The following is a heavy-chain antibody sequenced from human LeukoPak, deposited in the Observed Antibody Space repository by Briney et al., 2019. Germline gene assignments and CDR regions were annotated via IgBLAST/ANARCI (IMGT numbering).Heavy chain of an antibody. D-gene: IGHD4/OR15-4a*01. V-gene: IGHV1-69*13. CDR2: IIPIFGTA. CDR1: GGTFSSYA. J-gene: IGHJ4*02. Sequence: ASVKVSCKASGGTFSSYAISWVRQAPGQGLEWMGGIIPIFGTANYAQKFQGRVTITADESTSTAYMELSSLRSEDTAVYYCARDTYGGNRPFDYWGQGTLVTVSS. CDR3: ARDTYGGNRPFDY.